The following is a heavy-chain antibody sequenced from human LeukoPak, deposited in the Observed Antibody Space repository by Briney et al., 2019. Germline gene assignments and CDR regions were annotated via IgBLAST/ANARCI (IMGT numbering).Heavy chain of an antibody. D-gene: IGHD1-26*01. Sequence: GGSLRLSCTASGFTFGDYSMSWVRQAPGKGLEWIGFIRSKQYGGTIEYAASVKGRFTISRDDSKSIVYLQMNSMKTEDTAVYSVTRPHKWELSGTDYWGKGTLVTVPP. CDR3: TRPHKWELSGTDY. V-gene: IGHV3-49*04. J-gene: IGHJ4*02. CDR2: IRSKQYGGTI. CDR1: GFTFGDYS.